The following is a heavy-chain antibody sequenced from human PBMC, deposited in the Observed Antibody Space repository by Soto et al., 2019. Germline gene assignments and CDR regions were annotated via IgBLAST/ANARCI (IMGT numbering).Heavy chain of an antibody. CDR1: GFTFSSYG. CDR3: AREECSSTSCYQDPPFDP. J-gene: IGHJ5*02. CDR2: IWYDGSNK. V-gene: IGHV3-33*01. D-gene: IGHD2-2*01. Sequence: QVQLVEPGGGVVQPGRSLRLSCAASGFTFSSYGMHWVRQAPGKGLEWVAVIWYDGSNKYYADSVKGRFTISRDNSKNTLYLQMNSLRAEDTAVYYCAREECSSTSCYQDPPFDPWGQGTLVTVSS.